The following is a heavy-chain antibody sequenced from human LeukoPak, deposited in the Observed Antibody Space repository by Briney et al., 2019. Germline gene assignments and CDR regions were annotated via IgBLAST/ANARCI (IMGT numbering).Heavy chain of an antibody. D-gene: IGHD2-15*01. CDR1: GGSISSYY. V-gene: IGHV4-59*01. CDR2: IYYSGST. Sequence: PSETLSLTCTVSGGSISSYYWSWIRQPPGKGLEWIGYIYYSGSTNYNPSLKSRATISVDTSKNQFSLKLSSVTAADTAVYYCARGGGYCSGGSCYNFYYWGQGTLVTVSS. CDR3: ARGGGYCSGGSCYNFYY. J-gene: IGHJ4*02.